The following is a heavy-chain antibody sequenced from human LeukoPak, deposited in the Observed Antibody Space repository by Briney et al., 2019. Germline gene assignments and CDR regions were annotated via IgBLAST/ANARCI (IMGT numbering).Heavy chain of an antibody. CDR2: LSGSGGGT. D-gene: IGHD3-10*01. V-gene: IGHV3-23*01. CDR1: GFTFSSYG. CDR3: AKRGVVIRVFLVGFHKEAYYFDS. J-gene: IGHJ4*02. Sequence: PGGSLRLSCAASGFTFSSYGMSWVRQAPGKGLEWVAGLSGSGGGTNYADSVQGRFTISRDNPKNTLYLQMNSLRAEDTAVYFCAKRGVVIRVFLVGFHKEAYYFDSWGQGALVTVSS.